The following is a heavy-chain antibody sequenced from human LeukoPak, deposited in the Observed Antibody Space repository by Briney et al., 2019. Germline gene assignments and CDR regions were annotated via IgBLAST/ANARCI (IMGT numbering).Heavy chain of an antibody. CDR1: GGTFSNYA. CDR3: ARDRSSGTFDSFGI. CDR2: IIPIFGPP. D-gene: IGHD1-26*01. V-gene: IGHV1-69*13. Sequence: ASVKVSCKASGGTFSNYAISWVRQAPGQGLEWLGGIIPIFGPPNTAQKFQGRVTITADESTSTVHMELSSLTSEDTAMYYCARDRSSGTFDSFGIWGPGTMVTVSS. J-gene: IGHJ3*02.